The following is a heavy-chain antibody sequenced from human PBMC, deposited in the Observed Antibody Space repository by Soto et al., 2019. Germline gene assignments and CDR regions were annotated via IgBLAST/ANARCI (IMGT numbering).Heavy chain of an antibody. D-gene: IGHD3-3*01. CDR1: GFTFGNYD. CDR3: ARRDCGSGTNCEFGARAVAY. CDR2: VSSSGRST. J-gene: IGHJ4*02. V-gene: IGHV3-23*01. Sequence: EVQLLESGGGLVQPGGSLRLSCAASGFTFGNYDMSWVRQAPGKGLEWVSGVSSSGRSTNYADSVKGRFTISRDKPKNTLYLQMSSLSAADTAVYYCARRDCGSGTNCEFGARAVAYWGQGNLVTVPA.